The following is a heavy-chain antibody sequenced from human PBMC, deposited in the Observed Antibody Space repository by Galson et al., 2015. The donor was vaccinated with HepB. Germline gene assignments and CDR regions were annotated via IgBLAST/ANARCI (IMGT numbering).Heavy chain of an antibody. D-gene: IGHD3-22*01. CDR3: ARGIVAPISGAFDI. Sequence: SLRLSCAASGFNVSSNYMSWVRQAPGKGLEWVSLVYSGGSTYYADSVKGRFTISRDNSKNTLYLQMNSLRAEDTAVYYCARGIVAPISGAFDIWGQGTMLTVSS. CDR2: VYSGGST. CDR1: GFNVSSNY. J-gene: IGHJ3*02. V-gene: IGHV3-53*01.